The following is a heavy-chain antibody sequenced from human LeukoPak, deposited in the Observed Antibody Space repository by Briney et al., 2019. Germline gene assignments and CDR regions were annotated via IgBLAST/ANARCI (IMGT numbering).Heavy chain of an antibody. J-gene: IGHJ4*02. V-gene: IGHV3-21*01. D-gene: IGHD2-2*02. CDR3: ARVFLDCSSTSCYSAEDY. CDR2: ISSSSSYI. CDR1: GFTFSSYS. Sequence: GGSLRLSCAAPGFTFSSYSMNWVRQAPGKGLEWVSSISSSSSYIYYADSVKGRFTISRDNAKNSLYLQMNSLRAEDTAVYYCARVFLDCSSTSCYSAEDYWGQGTLVTVSS.